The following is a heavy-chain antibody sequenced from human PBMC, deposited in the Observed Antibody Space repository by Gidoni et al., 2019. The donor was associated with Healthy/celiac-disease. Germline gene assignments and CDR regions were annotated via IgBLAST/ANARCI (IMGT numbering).Heavy chain of an antibody. Sequence: QVQLQASGPGLVKPSETLSLTCTASGGFISSYYWCWIRQPPGKGLEWIGYIYYSGSTNYNPSLKSRVTISVDTSKNQFSLKLSSVTAADTAVYYCAREPGITGTREHLPIRFAFDIWGQGTMVTVSS. CDR2: IYYSGST. D-gene: IGHD1-7*01. V-gene: IGHV4-59*01. J-gene: IGHJ3*02. CDR3: AREPGITGTREHLPIRFAFDI. CDR1: GGFISSYY.